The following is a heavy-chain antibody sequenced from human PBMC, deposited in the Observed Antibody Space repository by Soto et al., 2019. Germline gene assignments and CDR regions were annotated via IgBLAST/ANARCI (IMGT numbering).Heavy chain of an antibody. CDR3: AQRLRDYGLGRERANYFGP. V-gene: IGHV2-5*02. J-gene: IGHJ5*02. CDR2: IYWDDDK. Sequence: QITLKESGPTLVRLTQTLTLTCTFTGFSLSTTRVCVGWIRQPPRKALEWIALIYWDDDKRYSPSLKSRLNITKVTSKNEVILTMTNMDPVDTATYYSAQRLRDYGLGRERANYFGPWGQGTLVTVSS. D-gene: IGHD3-10*01. CDR1: GFSLSTTRVC.